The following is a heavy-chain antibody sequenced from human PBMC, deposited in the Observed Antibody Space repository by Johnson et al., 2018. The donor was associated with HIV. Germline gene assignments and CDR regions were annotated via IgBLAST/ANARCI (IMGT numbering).Heavy chain of an antibody. V-gene: IGHV3-23*04. CDR1: GFTFSSYA. CDR2: ISGSGGST. D-gene: IGHD2/OR15-2a*01. CDR3: ARDRSKGGAFDI. Sequence: VQLVESGGGVVQPGRSLRLSCAASGFTFSSYAMSWVRQAPGKGLEWVSAISGSGGSTYYADSVKGRFTISRDNSKNTLYLQMNSLRAEDTAVYYCARDRSKGGAFDIWGQGTMVTVSS. J-gene: IGHJ3*02.